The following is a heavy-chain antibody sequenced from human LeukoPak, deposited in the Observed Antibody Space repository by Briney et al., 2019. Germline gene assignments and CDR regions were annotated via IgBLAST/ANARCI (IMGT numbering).Heavy chain of an antibody. V-gene: IGHV3-23*01. CDR1: GFTFSSYA. CDR2: ISGSGGST. Sequence: GGSLRLSCAASGFTFSSYAMSWVRQAPGKGLEWVSAISGSGGSTYYADSVKGRFTISRDNSKNTLYLQMNSLRAEDTAVYYGASDSSGYLYWFDPWGQGTLVTVSS. J-gene: IGHJ5*02. CDR3: ASDSSGYLYWFDP. D-gene: IGHD3-22*01.